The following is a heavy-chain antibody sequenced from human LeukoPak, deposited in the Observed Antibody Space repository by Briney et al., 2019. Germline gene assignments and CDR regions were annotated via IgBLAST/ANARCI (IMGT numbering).Heavy chain of an antibody. V-gene: IGHV3-23*01. CDR3: AKAASCSSTSCYYFDY. Sequence: GGPLRLSCAASGFPFSSYAMSWVRQAPGKGLEWVSAISGSGGSTYYADSVKGRFTISRDKSKNTLYLQMSSLRAEETAVYYFAKAASCSSTSCYYFDYWGQGCLVTVYS. CDR1: GFPFSSYA. J-gene: IGHJ4*02. CDR2: ISGSGGST. D-gene: IGHD2-2*01.